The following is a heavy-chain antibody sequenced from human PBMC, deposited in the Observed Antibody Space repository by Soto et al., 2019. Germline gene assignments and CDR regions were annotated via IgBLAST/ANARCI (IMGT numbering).Heavy chain of an antibody. Sequence: PSETLSLTCSVSCDPISSGDYNWNWIRQHPGKGPEWIGYIYYSGITNYNPSLRSRVTLSVDTAQNQFSLRLTSVTAADTAVYYCTRARRYSSSWFWFDPWGQGTLVTVSS. CDR3: TRARRYSSSWFWFDP. V-gene: IGHV4-31*03. CDR1: CDPISSGDYN. D-gene: IGHD6-13*01. J-gene: IGHJ5*02. CDR2: IYYSGIT.